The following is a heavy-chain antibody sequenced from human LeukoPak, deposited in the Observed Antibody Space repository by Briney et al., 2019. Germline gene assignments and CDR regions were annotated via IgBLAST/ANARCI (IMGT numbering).Heavy chain of an antibody. CDR3: ARVPSMIRGVVNYGMDV. Sequence: ASVKVSCKTSGYSFTGYFMHWVRQAPGQGLEWMGWINPNSGNTKYAQRFQGRVTMTRDTSINTAYMELRRLTSDDTAVYYCARVPSMIRGVVNYGMDVWGQGTTVTVSS. D-gene: IGHD3-10*01. CDR1: GYSFTGYF. J-gene: IGHJ6*02. CDR2: INPNSGNT. V-gene: IGHV1-2*02.